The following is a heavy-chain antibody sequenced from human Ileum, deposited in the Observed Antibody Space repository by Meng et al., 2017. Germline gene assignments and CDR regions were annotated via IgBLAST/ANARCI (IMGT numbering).Heavy chain of an antibody. V-gene: IGHV4-4*02. CDR1: GGSIRSTDW. Sequence: SETLSLTCAVPGGSIRSTDWWSWVRQPPGKGLEWIAEISHGGDSKYNPSLISRGTISVDMSKNQVSLKLTSVTAADTAVYFCARNFDSWGQGTLVTVSS. J-gene: IGHJ4*02. CDR2: ISHGGDS. CDR3: ARNFDS.